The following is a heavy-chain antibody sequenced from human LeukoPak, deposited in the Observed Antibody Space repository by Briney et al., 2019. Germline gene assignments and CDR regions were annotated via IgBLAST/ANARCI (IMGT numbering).Heavy chain of an antibody. CDR3: ARSRFDIAARPGAPDY. D-gene: IGHD6-6*01. CDR2: ISAYNGNT. J-gene: IGHJ4*02. Sequence: ASVKVSCEASGYTFTSYGISWVRQAPGQGLEWMGWISAYNGNTNYAQKLQGRVTMTTDTSTSTAYMELRSLRSDDTAVYYCARSRFDIAARPGAPDYWGQGTLVTVSS. V-gene: IGHV1-18*01. CDR1: GYTFTSYG.